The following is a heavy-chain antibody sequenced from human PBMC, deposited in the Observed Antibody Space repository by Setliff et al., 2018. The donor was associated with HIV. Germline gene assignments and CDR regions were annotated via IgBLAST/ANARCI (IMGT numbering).Heavy chain of an antibody. V-gene: IGHV4-34*01. CDR1: GTSFSDYY. Sequence: SETLSLTCAVYGTSFSDYYWTWIRQPPGKGLEWIATIYHSGTTFHNPSLKSRVTISVDTSKNYFSLKLTSVTAADTAVYYCARSRPSLRAFDIWGQGTMVTVSS. D-gene: IGHD4-17*01. CDR3: ARSRPSLRAFDI. J-gene: IGHJ3*02. CDR2: IYHSGTT.